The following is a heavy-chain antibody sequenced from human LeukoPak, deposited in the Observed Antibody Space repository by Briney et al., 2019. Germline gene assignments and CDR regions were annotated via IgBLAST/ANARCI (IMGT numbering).Heavy chain of an antibody. J-gene: IGHJ4*02. V-gene: IGHV1-69*13. CDR3: ARPLLYSSSWYGPLGY. CDR1: GGTFSSYA. Sequence: ASVKVSCKASGGTFSSYATSWVRQAPGQGLEWMGGIIPIFGTANYAQKFQGRVTITADESTSTAYMELSSLRSEDTAVYYCARPLLYSSSWYGPLGYWGQGTLVTVSS. D-gene: IGHD6-13*01. CDR2: IIPIFGTA.